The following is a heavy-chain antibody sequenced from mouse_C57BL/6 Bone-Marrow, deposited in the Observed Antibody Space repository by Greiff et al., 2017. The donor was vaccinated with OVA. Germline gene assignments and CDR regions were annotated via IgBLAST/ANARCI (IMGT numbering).Heavy chain of an antibody. CDR3: EYSYYLYWYFDV. V-gene: IGHV1-64*01. J-gene: IGHJ1*03. CDR1: GYTFTSYW. CDR2: IHPNSGST. D-gene: IGHD2-12*01. Sequence: QVQLQQPGAELVKPGASVKLSCKASGYTFTSYWMHWVKQRPGQGLEWIGMIHPNSGSTNYNEKFKSKATLTVDKSSSTAYMQLSSLTSEDSAVYYCEYSYYLYWYFDVWGTGTTVTVSS.